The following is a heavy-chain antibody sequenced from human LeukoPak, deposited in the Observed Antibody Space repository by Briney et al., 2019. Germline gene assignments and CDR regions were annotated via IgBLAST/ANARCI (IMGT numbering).Heavy chain of an antibody. CDR1: GFTFSSYA. V-gene: IGHV3-74*01. J-gene: IGHJ4*02. Sequence: GGSLRHSCAASGFTFSSYAMSWVRHTPGKGLVWVSRIKGDGSSTSYADSVKGRFTISRDNAKNTLYLQMNSLRAEDTAVYYCARDGYSFGHDFDYWGQGTLVTVSS. CDR2: IKGDGSST. CDR3: ARDGYSFGHDFDY. D-gene: IGHD5-18*01.